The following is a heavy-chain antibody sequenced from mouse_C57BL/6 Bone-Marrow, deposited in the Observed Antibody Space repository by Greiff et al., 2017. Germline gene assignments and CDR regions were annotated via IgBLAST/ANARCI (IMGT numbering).Heavy chain of an antibody. CDR3: ARDDNYGRNYFDY. V-gene: IGHV14-3*02. Sequence: EVQLQQSGAELVKPGASVKLSCTASGFNIKNYPIDWMKQRPEKSLEWIGKFHPENDDTKYDSKFKGKATLTADTSSSTAYLQLSRLTSDDTAVYYCARDDNYGRNYFDYWGQGTTLTVSS. CDR2: FHPENDDT. D-gene: IGHD2-12*01. J-gene: IGHJ2*01. CDR1: GFNIKNYP.